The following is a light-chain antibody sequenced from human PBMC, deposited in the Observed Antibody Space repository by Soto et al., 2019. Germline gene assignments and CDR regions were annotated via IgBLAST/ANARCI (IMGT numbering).Light chain of an antibody. J-gene: IGKJ1*01. CDR1: QGVSSY. V-gene: IGKV3-15*01. CDR3: QQYYSMPVT. Sequence: EIVLEQSRSAVPLSPEERGTLSSRASQGVSSYLAWYQQKPGQAPRLLIYAASTRATGIPDRFSGSGSGTDFTLTINSLQAEDVAVYYCQQYYSMPVTFGQGTKVDIK. CDR2: AAS.